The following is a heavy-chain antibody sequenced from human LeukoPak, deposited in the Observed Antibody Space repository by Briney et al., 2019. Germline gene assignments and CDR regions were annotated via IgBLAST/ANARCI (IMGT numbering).Heavy chain of an antibody. Sequence: GASVKVSCKASGYTFTGYYMHWVRQAPGQGLEWMGWINPNSGGTNYAQKFQGRVTMTRDMSISTAYMELSRLRSDDTAVYYCARDGPGYCSSTSCLVMDVWGQGTTVTVSS. CDR3: ARDGPGYCSSTSCLVMDV. CDR1: GYTFTGYY. V-gene: IGHV1-2*02. CDR2: INPNSGGT. D-gene: IGHD2-2*01. J-gene: IGHJ6*02.